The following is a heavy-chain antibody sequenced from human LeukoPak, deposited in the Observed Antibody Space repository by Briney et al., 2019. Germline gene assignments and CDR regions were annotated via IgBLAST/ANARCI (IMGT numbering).Heavy chain of an antibody. CDR3: AREGRDGYNFDY. J-gene: IGHJ4*02. CDR1: GVTVSSNY. D-gene: IGHD5-24*01. V-gene: IGHV3-53*01. CDR2: IYSGGST. Sequence: GGSPRLSCAASGVTVSSNYMSWGRHPPGKGLGWVSVIYSGGSTYYADSVKGRFTISRDNSKNTLYLQMNSLRAEDRSVYYCAREGRDGYNFDYWGQGTMVTVSS.